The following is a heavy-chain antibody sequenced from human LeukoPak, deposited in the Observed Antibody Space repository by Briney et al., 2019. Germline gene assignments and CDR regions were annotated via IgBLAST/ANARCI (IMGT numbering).Heavy chain of an antibody. Sequence: PGGSLRLSCAASGFTFDDYGMSWVRQPPGKGLEWVSGINWNGGSTGYADSVKGRFTISRDNAKNSLYLQMNSLRAEDTALYYCAREDCSSTSCSDAFDIWGQGTMVTVSS. D-gene: IGHD2-2*01. V-gene: IGHV3-20*04. J-gene: IGHJ3*02. CDR2: INWNGGST. CDR3: AREDCSSTSCSDAFDI. CDR1: GFTFDDYG.